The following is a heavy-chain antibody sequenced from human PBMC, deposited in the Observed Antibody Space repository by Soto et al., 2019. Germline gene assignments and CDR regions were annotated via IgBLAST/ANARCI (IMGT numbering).Heavy chain of an antibody. J-gene: IGHJ6*03. V-gene: IGHV4-59*08. CDR1: GGSISSYY. CDR3: ARFAFDCGDTDYYYCMDV. D-gene: IGHD4-17*01. CDR2: IYYSGST. Sequence: PSETMSLTCTVSGGSISSYYWGWIRQPPGKGLEWIGYIYYSGSTNYNPSLKSRVTISVDTSKNQFSLKLSSVTAADTAVYYCARFAFDCGDTDYYYCMDVCGKGTTVTVSS.